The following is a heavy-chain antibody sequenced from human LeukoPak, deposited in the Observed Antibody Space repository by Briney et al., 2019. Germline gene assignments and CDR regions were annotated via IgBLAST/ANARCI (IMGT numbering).Heavy chain of an antibody. CDR2: IYYSGNT. V-gene: IGHV4-59*01. CDR3: ARDRDSSGLRDFDL. CDR1: GGSINSYY. Sequence: SETLSLTCTVSGGSINSYYWSWIRQPPGKGLEWIGYIYYSGNTNYNPSLKSRGSISIDTSKNQLSLQLSSVTAADTAVYYCARDRDSSGLRDFDLWGRSTLDSVSA. J-gene: IGHJ2*01. D-gene: IGHD3-22*01.